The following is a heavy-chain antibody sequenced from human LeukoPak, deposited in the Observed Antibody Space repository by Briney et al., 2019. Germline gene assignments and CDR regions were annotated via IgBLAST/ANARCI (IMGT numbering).Heavy chain of an antibody. D-gene: IGHD5-12*01. V-gene: IGHV1-69-2*01. CDR2: VDPEDGET. Sequence: GATVKISCKASGYTFTDYYMHWVQQAPGKGLEWMGRVDPEDGETIYAEKFQGRVTITADTSTDTAYMELSSLRSEDTAVYYCATDSLGYDDAFDIWGQGTMVTVSS. J-gene: IGHJ3*02. CDR3: ATDSLGYDDAFDI. CDR1: GYTFTDYY.